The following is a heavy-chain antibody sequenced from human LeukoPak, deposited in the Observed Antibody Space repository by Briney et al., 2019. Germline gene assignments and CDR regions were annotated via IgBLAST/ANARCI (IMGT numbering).Heavy chain of an antibody. CDR1: GYTFTSYD. Sequence: GSSVKVSCKASGYTFTSYDINWVRQATGQGLEWMGWMNPNSGNTGYAQKFQGRVTMTRNTSISTAYMELSSLRSEDTAVYYCARGSIAAAGGWAEYFQHWGQGTLVTVSS. CDR3: ARGSIAAAGGWAEYFQH. CDR2: MNPNSGNT. D-gene: IGHD6-13*01. V-gene: IGHV1-8*02. J-gene: IGHJ1*01.